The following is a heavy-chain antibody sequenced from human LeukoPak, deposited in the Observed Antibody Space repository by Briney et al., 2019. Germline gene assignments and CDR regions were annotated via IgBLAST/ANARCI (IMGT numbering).Heavy chain of an antibody. V-gene: IGHV4-61*05. CDR3: ARAHYYDSSGYNAFDI. CDR2: IYYSGST. Sequence: SETLSLTCTVSGGSISSSSYYWGWIRQPPGKGLEWIGYIYYSGSTNYNPSLKSRVTISVDTSKNQFSLKLSSVTAADTAVYYCARAHYYDSSGYNAFDIWGQGTMVTVSS. D-gene: IGHD3-22*01. CDR1: GGSISSSSYY. J-gene: IGHJ3*02.